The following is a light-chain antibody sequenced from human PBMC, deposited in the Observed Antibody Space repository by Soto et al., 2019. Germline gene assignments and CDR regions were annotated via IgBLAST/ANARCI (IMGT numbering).Light chain of an antibody. CDR1: HSVNSH. J-gene: IGKJ5*01. CDR3: QQYKNWPL. V-gene: IGKV3-15*01. CDR2: GAS. Sequence: MMMTQSPATLSVSPGARVTLSCRTSHSVNSHVAWYQQKPGQAPRILLYGASTRATGIPVRFSGSGFGTEFTLTISSLQSEDFAVYYCQQYKNWPLLGQGTRLEIK.